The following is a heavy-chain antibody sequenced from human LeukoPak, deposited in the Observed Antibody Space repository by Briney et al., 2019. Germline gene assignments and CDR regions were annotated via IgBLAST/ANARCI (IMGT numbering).Heavy chain of an antibody. Sequence: GGSLRLSCAASGFTFSDYYMSWIRQAPGKGLEWVSHISSSGSTIYYADSVKGRFAISRDNAKNSLYLQMNSLRAEDTAVYYCARDYIYYYYMDVWGKGTTVTVSS. D-gene: IGHD4-11*01. V-gene: IGHV3-11*01. CDR3: ARDYIYYYYMDV. CDR2: ISSSGSTI. CDR1: GFTFSDYY. J-gene: IGHJ6*03.